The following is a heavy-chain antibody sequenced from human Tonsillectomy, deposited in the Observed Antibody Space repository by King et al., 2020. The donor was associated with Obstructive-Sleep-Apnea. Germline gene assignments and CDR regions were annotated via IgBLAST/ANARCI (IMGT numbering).Heavy chain of an antibody. Sequence: VQLVESGAEVKKPGASVKVSCKASGYTFSNYDINWVRQATGQGLEWMGWMNPNSGNTGHAQKFQGRVTMTRNSSITTAYMELSSLRSEDTAVYYCARGIAIDYWGQGTLVTVSS. J-gene: IGHJ4*02. V-gene: IGHV1-8*01. CDR3: ARGIAIDY. D-gene: IGHD2/OR15-2a*01. CDR1: GYTFSNYD. CDR2: MNPNSGNT.